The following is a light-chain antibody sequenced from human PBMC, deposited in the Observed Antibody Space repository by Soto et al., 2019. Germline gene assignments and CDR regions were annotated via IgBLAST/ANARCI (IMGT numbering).Light chain of an antibody. CDR1: SNDIGGYDY. V-gene: IGLV2-14*01. J-gene: IGLJ1*01. Sequence: QSALTQPASVSGSPGQSITISCTGTSNDIGGYDYVSWYQQHPGKAPKLMIYDVSNRPSGVSIRFSGSKSGNTASLTISGLQAEDEADYYCSSYTSSTTPYVFGTGTKLTVL. CDR3: SSYTSSTTPYV. CDR2: DVS.